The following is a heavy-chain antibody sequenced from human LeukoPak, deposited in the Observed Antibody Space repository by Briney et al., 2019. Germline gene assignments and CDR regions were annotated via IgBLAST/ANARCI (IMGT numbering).Heavy chain of an antibody. CDR1: GFTFSSYW. V-gene: IGHV3-74*01. CDR3: VRGYSSGYRLDY. D-gene: IGHD3-22*01. CDR2: INGDGSST. Sequence: GGSLRLSCAASGFTFSSYWTHWVRQDPVKGLLWVSRINGDGSSTDYADSEKGRFTISRDNAKNTVYLQMDSLKAEDTAVYYCVRGYSSGYRLDYWGQGTLVTVSS. J-gene: IGHJ4*02.